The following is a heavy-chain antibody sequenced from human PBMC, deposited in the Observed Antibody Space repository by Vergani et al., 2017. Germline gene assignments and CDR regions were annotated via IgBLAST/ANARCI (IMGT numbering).Heavy chain of an antibody. J-gene: IGHJ3*02. V-gene: IGHV4-31*03. CDR3: ARARGYYGDYPPCAFYI. D-gene: IGHD4-17*01. Sequence: QVQLQESGPGLVKPSQTLSLTCTVSGGSISSGGYYWSWIRQHPGKGLGWIGYIYYSGSTYYNPSLKSRVTISVDTSKKQFSLKLSSVSAADRAVYYCARARGYYGDYPPCAFYIWGQGTMVTVSS. CDR2: IYYSGST. CDR1: GGSISSGGYY.